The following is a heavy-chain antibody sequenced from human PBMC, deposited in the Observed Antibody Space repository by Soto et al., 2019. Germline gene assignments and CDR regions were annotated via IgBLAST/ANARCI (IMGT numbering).Heavy chain of an antibody. D-gene: IGHD7-27*01. Sequence: EEQLVESGGGLVQPGGSLRLSCEASDFTLSDYAMTWVRQAPGRGLEWVCSSSGSGAITHYADSVKGRFIITRDNSKNTLLMQINSKTVEDTAVYSGAKDFLQDWGYGYYYGMDDWGQGTAVTVSS. J-gene: IGHJ6*02. CDR3: AKDFLQDWGYGYYYGMDD. V-gene: IGHV3-23*04. CDR2: SSGSGAIT. CDR1: DFTLSDYA.